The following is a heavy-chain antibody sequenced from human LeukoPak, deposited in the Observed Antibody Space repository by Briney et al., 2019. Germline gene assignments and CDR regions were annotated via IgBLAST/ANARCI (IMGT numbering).Heavy chain of an antibody. D-gene: IGHD2-2*01. CDR1: GFTFSSYG. CDR3: AKVGHRYCSSTSCYEFSYFDY. J-gene: IGHJ4*02. V-gene: IGHV3-30*18. Sequence: PGGSLRLSCAASGFTFSSYGMHWVRQAPGKGLEWVAVISYDGSNKYYADSVKGRFTISRDNSKNTLYLQMNSLRAEDTAVYYCAKVGHRYCSSTSCYEFSYFDYWGQGTLVTVSS. CDR2: ISYDGSNK.